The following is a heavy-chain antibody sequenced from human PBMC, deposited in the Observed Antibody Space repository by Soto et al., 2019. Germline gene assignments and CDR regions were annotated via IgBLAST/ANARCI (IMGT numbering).Heavy chain of an antibody. V-gene: IGHV1-8*01. CDR2: MNPNSGNT. J-gene: IGHJ6*02. Sequence: GASVKVSCKASGYTFTSYDINWVRQATGQGLEWMGWMNPNSGNTGYAQKFQGRVTMTRNTSISTAYMELSSLRSEDTAVYYCACALGSSSHYYYGMDVWGQGTTVTVSS. D-gene: IGHD6-6*01. CDR3: ACALGSSSHYYYGMDV. CDR1: GYTFTSYD.